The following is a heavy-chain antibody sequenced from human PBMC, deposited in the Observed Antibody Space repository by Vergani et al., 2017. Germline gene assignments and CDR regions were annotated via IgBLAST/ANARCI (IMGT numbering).Heavy chain of an antibody. D-gene: IGHD2-2*01. J-gene: IGHJ4*02. CDR1: GGTFSSSA. Sequence: QVQLVQSGAEVKKPGSSVKVSCKASGGTFSSSAISWVRQAPGQGLEWMGGIIPIFGTANYAQKFQGRVTITADESTSTAYMELSSLRSEDTAVYYYASTGYCSSTSCYGNVDYWGQGTLVTVSS. CDR2: IIPIFGTA. V-gene: IGHV1-69*01. CDR3: ASTGYCSSTSCYGNVDY.